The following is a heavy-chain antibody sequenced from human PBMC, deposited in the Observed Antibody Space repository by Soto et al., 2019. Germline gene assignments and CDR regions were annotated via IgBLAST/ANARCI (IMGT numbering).Heavy chain of an antibody. CDR2: VYYSGNT. Sequence: WTWIRQPPGKGLEWIGYVYYSGNTNYNPSLKSRVTMSVDTSKNQVSLKLNSVTAADTAMYYCTRGNGWYAPWGQGTLVTVSS. V-gene: IGHV4-59*01. CDR3: TRGNGWYAP. J-gene: IGHJ5*02.